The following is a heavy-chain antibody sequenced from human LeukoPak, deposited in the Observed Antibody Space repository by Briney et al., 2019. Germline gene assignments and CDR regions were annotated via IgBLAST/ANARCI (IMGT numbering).Heavy chain of an antibody. D-gene: IGHD3-22*01. CDR1: GGSISSSSYY. V-gene: IGHV4-39*07. Sequence: SETLSLTCTVSGGSISSSSYYLGWIRQPPGKGLEWIVSIYYSGSTYYNPSLKSRVTISVDTSKNQFSLKLSSVTAADTAVYYCASFYYYDSSGYYRTFDYWGQGTLVTVSS. CDR2: IYYSGST. CDR3: ASFYYYDSSGYYRTFDY. J-gene: IGHJ4*02.